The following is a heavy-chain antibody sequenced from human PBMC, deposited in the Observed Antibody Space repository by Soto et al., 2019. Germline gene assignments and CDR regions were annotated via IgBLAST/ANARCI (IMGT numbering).Heavy chain of an antibody. J-gene: IGHJ4*02. D-gene: IGHD4-4*01. CDR1: GFTFSSYG. V-gene: IGHV3-33*01. Sequence: QVQLVESGGGVVQPGRSLRLSCAASGFTFSSYGMHWVRQAPGKGLEWVAVIWYDGSNKYYADSVKGRFTISRDNSKNTLYLQMNSLRAEDTAVYYCARDRLYSNHARGFDYWGQGTLVTVSS. CDR2: IWYDGSNK. CDR3: ARDRLYSNHARGFDY.